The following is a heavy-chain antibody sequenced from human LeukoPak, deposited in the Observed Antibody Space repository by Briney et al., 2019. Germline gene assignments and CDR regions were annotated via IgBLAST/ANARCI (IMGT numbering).Heavy chain of an antibody. CDR3: AKDRGAVDVGFFDY. J-gene: IGHJ4*02. CDR1: GFTFSSYA. Sequence: GGSLRLSCAASGFTFSSYAMSWVRQAPGKGLEWVSAISGSGGSTYYADSVKGRFTISRDNSKNTLYLQMNRLRAEDTAVYYCAKDRGAVDVGFFDYWGQGTLVTVSS. D-gene: IGHD3-10*01. V-gene: IGHV3-23*01. CDR2: ISGSGGST.